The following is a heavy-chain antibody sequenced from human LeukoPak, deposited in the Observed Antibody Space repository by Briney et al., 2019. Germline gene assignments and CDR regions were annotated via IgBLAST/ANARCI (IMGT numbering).Heavy chain of an antibody. V-gene: IGHV3-23*01. J-gene: IGHJ4*02. CDR2: ISGSSRST. CDR1: GFNFRYFW. D-gene: IGHD4-11*01. CDR3: GKDSRPSVTTFRSRWTDS. Sequence: PGGSLRLSFLGSGFNFRYFWMSWVRQAPGKGLEWVSAISGSSRSTYHAESVKGRFTISRDNSKNTLFLQMNSLRAEDTAVYYCGKDSRPSVTTFRSRWTDSWGQGTLVTVSS.